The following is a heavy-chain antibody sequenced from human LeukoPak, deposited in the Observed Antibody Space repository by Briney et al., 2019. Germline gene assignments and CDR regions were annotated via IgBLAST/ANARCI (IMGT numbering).Heavy chain of an antibody. V-gene: IGHV4-31*03. Sequence: SETLSLTRTVSGGSISSGGYYWSWIRQHPGKGLEWIGYIYYSGSTYYNPSLKSRVTISVDTSKNQFSLELSSVTAADTAVYYCARAPPYPPYGMDVWGKGTTVTVSS. J-gene: IGHJ6*04. CDR2: IYYSGST. CDR3: ARAPPYPPYGMDV. CDR1: GGSISSGGYY.